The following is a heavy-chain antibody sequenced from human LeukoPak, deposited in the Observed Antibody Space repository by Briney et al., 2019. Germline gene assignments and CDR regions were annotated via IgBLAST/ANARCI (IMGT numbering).Heavy chain of an antibody. Sequence: KPSETLSLTCAVYGGSFSGYYWSWIRQPPGKGLEWIGEINHSGSTNYNPSLKSRATISVDTSKNQFSLKLSSVTAADTAVYYCARLAWMIPQKNWFDPWGQGTLVTVSS. V-gene: IGHV4-34*01. D-gene: IGHD3-16*01. J-gene: IGHJ5*02. CDR3: ARLAWMIPQKNWFDP. CDR2: INHSGST. CDR1: GGSFSGYY.